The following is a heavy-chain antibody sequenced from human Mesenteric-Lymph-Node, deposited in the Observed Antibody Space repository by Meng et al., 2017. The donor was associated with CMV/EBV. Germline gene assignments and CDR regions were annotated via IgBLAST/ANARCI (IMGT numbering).Heavy chain of an antibody. Sequence: GESLKISCEASGFSVSSNYLSWVRQAPGKGLEWVSVIYTDSSRYYAESVEGRFIISRDNSKNTLYLQMNSLRADDTAVYYCARNFDFWSGYYCYFDYWGQGTLVTVSS. CDR1: GFSVSSNY. CDR3: ARNFDFWSGYYCYFDY. J-gene: IGHJ4*02. D-gene: IGHD3-3*01. V-gene: IGHV3-53*01. CDR2: IYTDSSR.